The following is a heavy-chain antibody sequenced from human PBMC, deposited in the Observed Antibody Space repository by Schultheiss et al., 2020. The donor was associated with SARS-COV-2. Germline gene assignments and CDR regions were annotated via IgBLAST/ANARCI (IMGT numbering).Heavy chain of an antibody. CDR1: GFTFSSYA. J-gene: IGHJ6*02. Sequence: GGSLRLSCAASGFTFSSYAMSWVRQAPGKGLEWVSAISGSGGSTYYADSVKGRFTISRDNSKNTLYLQMNSLRAEDTAVYYCARGIRVRGYYYYGMDVWCQGTTVTVSS. V-gene: IGHV3-23*01. D-gene: IGHD1-14*01. CDR2: ISGSGGST. CDR3: ARGIRVRGYYYYGMDV.